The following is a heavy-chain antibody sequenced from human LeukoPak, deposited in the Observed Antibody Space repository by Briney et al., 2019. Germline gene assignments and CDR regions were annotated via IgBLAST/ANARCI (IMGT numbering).Heavy chain of an antibody. D-gene: IGHD3-10*01. J-gene: IGHJ4*02. CDR2: ISSGSSTT. CDR3: ARGRGLTLSYHYFDY. V-gene: IGHV3-48*02. CDR1: GFTFSPLG. Sequence: GGSLRLSCAASGFTFSPLGMNWVRQAPGRGLEWGSYISSGSSTTYYADSVKGRFTISRDNAKNSLYLQVNSLRDEDTAVYYCARGRGLTLSYHYFDYWGQGTLVTVSS.